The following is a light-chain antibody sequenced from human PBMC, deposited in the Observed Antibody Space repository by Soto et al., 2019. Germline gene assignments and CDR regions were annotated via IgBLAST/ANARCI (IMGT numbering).Light chain of an antibody. CDR3: LLYGDSPPAYT. CDR2: GAF. Sequence: EIVLTQSPGTLSLFPGERATLSCRASQSVSSRNLAWYRQKPGQAPSLLIYGAFNRATGIPDRFSCSGSATDFTLTISRLEPADFAVYYCLLYGDSPPAYTFGQGTKLDMK. V-gene: IGKV3-20*01. CDR1: QSVSSRN. J-gene: IGKJ2*01.